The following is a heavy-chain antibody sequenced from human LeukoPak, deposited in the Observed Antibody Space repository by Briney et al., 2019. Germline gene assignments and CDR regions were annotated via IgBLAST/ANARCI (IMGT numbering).Heavy chain of an antibody. V-gene: IGHV1-2*02. J-gene: IGHJ3*02. CDR3: ARDYVVVPAAVRSYDAFDI. Sequence: GASVKVSCKASGYTFTGYYMHWVRQAPGQGLEWMGWINPNSGGTNYAQKFQGRVTMTRDTSISTAYMELSRLRSDDTAVYYCARDYVVVPAAVRSYDAFDIWGQGTMVTVSS. CDR1: GYTFTGYY. D-gene: IGHD2-2*01. CDR2: INPNSGGT.